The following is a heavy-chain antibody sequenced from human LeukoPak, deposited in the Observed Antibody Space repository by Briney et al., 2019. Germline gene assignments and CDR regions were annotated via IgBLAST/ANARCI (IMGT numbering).Heavy chain of an antibody. J-gene: IGHJ4*02. Sequence: ASVKVSCKASGYTFINYNMHWVRQVPGQGLEWIGWINPTSGGTVFAQKFQGRVTLTYDTSIRTVYMELNRLTSDDTGMYYCARGRGSFYTDFWGQGTLVTVSS. CDR1: GYTFINYN. CDR3: ARGRGSFYTDF. CDR2: INPTSGGT. D-gene: IGHD3-16*01. V-gene: IGHV1-2*02.